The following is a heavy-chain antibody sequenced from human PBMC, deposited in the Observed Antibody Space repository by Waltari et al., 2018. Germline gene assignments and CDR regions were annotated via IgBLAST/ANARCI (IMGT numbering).Heavy chain of an antibody. CDR3: ARGDSSGYGDY. CDR1: GFTFSSYS. V-gene: IGHV3-21*01. D-gene: IGHD5-12*01. CDR2: ISSSSSYI. Sequence: EVQLVESGGGLVKPGGSLSLSCAASGFTFSSYSMNWVRQAPGKGLEWVSSISSSSSYIYYADSVKGRFTISRDNAKNSLYLQMNSLRAEDTAVYYCARGDSSGYGDYWGQGTLVTVSS. J-gene: IGHJ4*02.